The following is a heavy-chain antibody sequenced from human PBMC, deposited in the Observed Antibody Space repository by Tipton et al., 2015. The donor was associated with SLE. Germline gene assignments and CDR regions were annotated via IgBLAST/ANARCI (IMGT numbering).Heavy chain of an antibody. CDR3: ARAVGSRLTTKSAFDI. D-gene: IGHD4/OR15-4a*01. V-gene: IGHV1-3*04. CDR1: GYTFTDYA. Sequence: QLVQSGAEVKKPGASVKLSCKASGYTFTDYAIHWVRQDPGQRLEWMGWINTDKEYSQNFQDRVTITRDTSATTVYMELTALTPEDTAVYYCARAVGSRLTTKSAFDIWGQGTMVTVSS. J-gene: IGHJ3*02. CDR2: INTDK.